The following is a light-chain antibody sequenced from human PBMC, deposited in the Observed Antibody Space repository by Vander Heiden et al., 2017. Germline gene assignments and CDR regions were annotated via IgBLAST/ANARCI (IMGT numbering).Light chain of an antibody. CDR1: QDIDDY. V-gene: IGKV1-39*01. CDR2: TTS. CDR3: QQTDNAIPKT. Sequence: DIQMTQSPSSLSASVGDRVTITCRASQDIDDYLNWYQQKPGKAPHLLIYTTSNLRSGVPSRFSGSRSGTVFTLTINSLQPEDFATYYCQQTDNAIPKTFGGGTKVDIK. J-gene: IGKJ4*01.